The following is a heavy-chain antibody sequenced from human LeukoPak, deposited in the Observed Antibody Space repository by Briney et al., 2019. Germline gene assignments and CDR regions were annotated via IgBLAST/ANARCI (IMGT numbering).Heavy chain of an antibody. CDR2: INPNSGGT. Sequence: GASVKVSCKASGYTFTGYYMHWVRQAPGQGLEWMGWINPNSGGTNYQGRVTMTRDTSISTAYMELSRLRSDDTAVYYCAVGGYSYGVVNRFDPWGQGTLVTVSS. D-gene: IGHD5-18*01. CDR3: AVGGYSYGVVNRFDP. CDR1: GYTFTGYY. V-gene: IGHV1-2*02. J-gene: IGHJ5*02.